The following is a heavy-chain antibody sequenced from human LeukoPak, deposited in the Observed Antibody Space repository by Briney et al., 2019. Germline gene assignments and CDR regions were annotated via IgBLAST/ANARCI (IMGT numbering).Heavy chain of an antibody. CDR2: TNPNSGGT. D-gene: IGHD3-10*01. J-gene: IGHJ3*02. V-gene: IGHV1-2*02. CDR1: EYTFTGYY. Sequence: ASVKVSCKACEYTFTGYYMHWVRQDPGQGLEWMGRTNPNSGGTNYAQKFQGRVTMTRDTFISTVYMELSRLRSDDTAVYYCARGYVSGSFSFDAFDIWGQGTMVTVSS. CDR3: ARGYVSGSFSFDAFDI.